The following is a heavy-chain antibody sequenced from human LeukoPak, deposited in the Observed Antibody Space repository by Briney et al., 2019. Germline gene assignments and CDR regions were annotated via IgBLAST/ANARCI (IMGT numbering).Heavy chain of an antibody. V-gene: IGHV4-31*03. CDR3: ARGRGEFGGNSE. J-gene: IGHJ4*02. D-gene: IGHD4-23*01. Sequence: SQTLSLTCTVSGGSISSGGYYWGWIRQHPGKGLEWIGYIYYSGSTYYNPSLKSRVTISVDTSKNQFSLKLSSVTAADTAVYYCARGRGEFGGNSEWGQGTLVTVSS. CDR2: IYYSGST. CDR1: GGSISSGGYY.